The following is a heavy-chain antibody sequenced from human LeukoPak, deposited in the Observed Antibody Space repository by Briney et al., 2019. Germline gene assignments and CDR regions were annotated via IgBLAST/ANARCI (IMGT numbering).Heavy chain of an antibody. CDR1: GFTFSSYG. V-gene: IGHV3-30*03. CDR3: ATYGSVSRPLDY. Sequence: GGSLRLSCAASGFTFSSYGMHWVRQAPGKGLEWVAVISYDGSNKYYADSVKGRFTISRDNSKNTVYLQMDSLRAEDTAVYYCATYGSVSRPLDYWGQGTLVTVSS. CDR2: ISYDGSNK. J-gene: IGHJ4*02. D-gene: IGHD3-10*01.